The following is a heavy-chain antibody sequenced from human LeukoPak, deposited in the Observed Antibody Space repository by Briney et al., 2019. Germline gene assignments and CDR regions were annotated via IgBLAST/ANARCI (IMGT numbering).Heavy chain of an antibody. CDR3: ASSGPLDEKFRTPSGYFDY. J-gene: IGHJ4*02. CDR2: IYYSGST. D-gene: IGHD3-10*01. CDR1: GGSISSYY. V-gene: IGHV4-59*01. Sequence: SETLSLTCTVSGGSISSYYWSWIRQPPGKGLEWIGYIYYSGSTNYNPSLKSRVTISVDTSKNQFSLKLSSVTAADTAMYYCASSGPLDEKFRTPSGYFDYWGQGTLVTVSS.